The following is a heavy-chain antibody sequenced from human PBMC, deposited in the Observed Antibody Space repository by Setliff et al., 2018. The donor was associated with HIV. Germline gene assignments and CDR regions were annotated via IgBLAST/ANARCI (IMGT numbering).Heavy chain of an antibody. D-gene: IGHD5-12*01. J-gene: IGHJ6*03. V-gene: IGHV4-39*01. CDR1: GGFISSNSYY. CDR3: ARQGGYSGYGFYYYYYYMDV. Sequence: SETLSLTCTVSGGFISSNSYYWGWIRQPPGKGLEWIGSIYYSGSTYYNPSLKSRVTISVDTSKNQFSLKLSSVTAADTAVYYCARQGGYSGYGFYYYYYYMDVWGKGTTVTV. CDR2: IYYSGST.